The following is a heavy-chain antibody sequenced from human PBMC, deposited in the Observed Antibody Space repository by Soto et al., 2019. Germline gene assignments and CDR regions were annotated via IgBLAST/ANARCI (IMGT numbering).Heavy chain of an antibody. V-gene: IGHV1-2*02. CDR2: ISPKSGGT. J-gene: IGHJ4*02. D-gene: IGHD3-9*01. Sequence: QVQLVQSGAEVKKPGASVKVSCEASGYNFIDYYIHWVRQAPGHDFEWMGRISPKSGGTNYAQKFEGRVTMTWDTSLNTAYMELSSLKSDDTAVYYCARPPGYISDWYYFDLWGQGTRVTVSS. CDR3: ARPPGYISDWYYFDL. CDR1: GYNFIDYY.